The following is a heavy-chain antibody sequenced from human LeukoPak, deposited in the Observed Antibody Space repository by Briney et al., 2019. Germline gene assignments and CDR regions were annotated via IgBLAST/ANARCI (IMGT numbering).Heavy chain of an antibody. V-gene: IGHV1-2*02. CDR3: ARGPESGAFDI. D-gene: IGHD3-10*01. CDR1: GYTFTAYY. Sequence: EASVKVSCKASGYTFTAYYMHWMRQAPGQGLEWMGCIDPNSGGTNYAQKFQGRVTLTRDTSISTAYMELSRLRSDDTAAYYCARGPESGAFDIWGQGTMVTVSS. J-gene: IGHJ3*02. CDR2: IDPNSGGT.